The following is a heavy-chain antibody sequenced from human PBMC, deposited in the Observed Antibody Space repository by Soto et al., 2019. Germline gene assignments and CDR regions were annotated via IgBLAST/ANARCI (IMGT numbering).Heavy chain of an antibody. D-gene: IGHD5-18*01. J-gene: IGHJ4*02. Sequence: GGSLRLSCAASGFTFSSYGMHWVRQAPGKGLEWVSSISSSSSYIYYADSVKGRFTISRDNAKNSLYLQMNSLRAEDTAVYYCARDQPGYSYGYGLGYWGQGTLVTVSS. V-gene: IGHV3-21*01. CDR1: GFTFSSYG. CDR3: ARDQPGYSYGYGLGY. CDR2: ISSSSSYI.